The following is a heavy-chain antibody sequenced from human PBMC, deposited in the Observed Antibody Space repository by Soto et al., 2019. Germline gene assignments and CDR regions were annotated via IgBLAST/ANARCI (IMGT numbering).Heavy chain of an antibody. Sequence: SETLSLTCTVSGGSISSYYWSWIRQPPGKGLEWIGYIYYSGSTNYNPSLKSRVTISVDTSKNQFSLSLSSVTAADTAVYYCTGAYSAIAGYIPVPLGQG. CDR2: IYYSGST. D-gene: IGHD2-21*02. V-gene: IGHV4-59*01. CDR3: TGAYSAIAGYIPVP. J-gene: IGHJ5*02. CDR1: GGSISSYY.